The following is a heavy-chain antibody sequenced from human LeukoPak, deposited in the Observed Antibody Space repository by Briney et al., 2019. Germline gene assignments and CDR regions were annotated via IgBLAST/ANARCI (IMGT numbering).Heavy chain of an antibody. D-gene: IGHD3-10*01. V-gene: IGHV4-59*08. CDR3: ARLSYYGSGVPDEFDY. J-gene: IGHJ4*02. CDR1: GASISNYY. CDR2: IYYTGSA. Sequence: SETLSLTCTVSGASISNYYWNWIRQPPGKGPEWIGYIYYTGSANYNPSLKSRVTISVDTSKNQFSLKLSSVTAADTAVYYCARLSYYGSGVPDEFDYWGQGTLVTVSS.